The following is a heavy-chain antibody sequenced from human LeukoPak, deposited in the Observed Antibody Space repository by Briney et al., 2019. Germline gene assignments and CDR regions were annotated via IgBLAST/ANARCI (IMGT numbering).Heavy chain of an antibody. Sequence: SETLSLTCIVSGYSISSGYYWGWIRQPPGKGLEWIGSIYHSGNTYYNPSLKSRVTISVDTSKNHFSLKLSSVTAADTAVYYCARHRVGDPPGPLDYWGQGTLVTVSS. CDR2: IYHSGNT. V-gene: IGHV4-38-2*02. CDR3: ARHRVGDPPGPLDY. D-gene: IGHD1-26*01. J-gene: IGHJ4*02. CDR1: GYSISSGYY.